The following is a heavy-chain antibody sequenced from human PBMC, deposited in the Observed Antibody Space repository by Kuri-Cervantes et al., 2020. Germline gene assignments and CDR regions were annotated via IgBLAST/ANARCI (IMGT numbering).Heavy chain of an antibody. CDR3: ARAVIDDWSAWGLGY. J-gene: IGHJ4*02. CDR2: IYRSGST. D-gene: IGHD3-16*01. CDR1: GGSISSYY. Sequence: SETLSLTCTVSGGSISSYYWSWIRQPAGKGLEWIGRIYRSGSTNYNPSLKSRVTISMDNPKNQFSLKLNSVTAADTAVYYCARAVIDDWSAWGLGYWGQGSPVTVSS. V-gene: IGHV4-4*07.